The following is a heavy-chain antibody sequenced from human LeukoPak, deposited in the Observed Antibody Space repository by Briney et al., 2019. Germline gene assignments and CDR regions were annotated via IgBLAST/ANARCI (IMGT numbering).Heavy chain of an antibody. CDR3: AKDRGAAAGRSFDY. V-gene: IGHV3-9*03. Sequence: TGGSLRLSCAASGSTFDDYAMHWVRQAPGKGLEWASGISWNSGSIGYADSVKGRFTISRDNAKNSLYLQMNSLRAEDMALYYCAKDRGAAAGRSFDYWGQGTLVTVSS. CDR1: GSTFDDYA. J-gene: IGHJ4*02. D-gene: IGHD6-13*01. CDR2: ISWNSGSI.